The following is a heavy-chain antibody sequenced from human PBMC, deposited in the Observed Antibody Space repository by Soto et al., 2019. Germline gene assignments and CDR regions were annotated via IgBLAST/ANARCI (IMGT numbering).Heavy chain of an antibody. CDR1: EFTFSNYA. Sequence: GGSLRLSCAVSEFTFSNYAMSWVRQAPGKGLEWVSTISGSAYNTYYADSVKGRFTISRDNSKNTLYLQMNSLRVEDTAVYFCAKEVKGYYYYGMDVWGLGTTVTVSS. CDR3: AKEVKGYYYYGMDV. CDR2: ISGSAYNT. J-gene: IGHJ6*02. V-gene: IGHV3-23*01.